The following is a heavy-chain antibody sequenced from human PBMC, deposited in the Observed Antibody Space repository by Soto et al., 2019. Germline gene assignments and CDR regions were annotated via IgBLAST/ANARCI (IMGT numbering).Heavy chain of an antibody. Sequence: PSETLSLTCTVSCDFISYYSWAWIRQSAGKGLEWIGRVYSTGTIFYNPSLKSRATMSVDTSKNQFSLKLTSVNAADTAVYYCAREDFGRNTRAFDPWGQGTLVTVSS. J-gene: IGHJ5*02. CDR1: CDFISYYS. CDR2: VYSTGTI. D-gene: IGHD3-10*01. V-gene: IGHV4-4*07. CDR3: AREDFGRNTRAFDP.